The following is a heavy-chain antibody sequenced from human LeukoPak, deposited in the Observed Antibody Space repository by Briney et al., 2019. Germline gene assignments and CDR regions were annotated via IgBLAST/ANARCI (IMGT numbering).Heavy chain of an antibody. V-gene: IGHV1-2*02. D-gene: IGHD3-3*01. Sequence: ASVKVSCKASGYTFIGYYMHWVRQAPGQGLEWMGWINPNSGGTNYAQKFQGRVTMTRDTSISTAYMELSRLRSDDTAVYYCAKLKYYDFWSGYYGDYWGQGTLVTVSS. CDR1: GYTFIGYY. J-gene: IGHJ4*02. CDR3: AKLKYYDFWSGYYGDY. CDR2: INPNSGGT.